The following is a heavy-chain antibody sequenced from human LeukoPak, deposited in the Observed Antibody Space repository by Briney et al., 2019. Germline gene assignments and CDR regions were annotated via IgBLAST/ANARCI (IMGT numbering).Heavy chain of an antibody. CDR2: IYYSGST. Sequence: SETLSLTCTVSGGYITSSGYYWDWIRQPPGRGLEWIGSIYYSGSTYYNSSLKSRVTISVDTSKNQFSLKLSSVTAADTAVYYCAGQRPQHSMVRGVFRSKETYYFDYWGQGTLVTVSS. CDR1: GGYITSSGYY. D-gene: IGHD3-10*01. CDR3: AGQRPQHSMVRGVFRSKETYYFDY. J-gene: IGHJ4*02. V-gene: IGHV4-39*01.